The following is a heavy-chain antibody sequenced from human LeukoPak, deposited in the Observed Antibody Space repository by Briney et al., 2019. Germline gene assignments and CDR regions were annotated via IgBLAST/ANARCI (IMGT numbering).Heavy chain of an antibody. J-gene: IGHJ4*02. CDR2: INHSGST. CDR1: GGSFSGYY. Sequence: SETLSLTCAVYGGSFSGYYWSWIRPPPRKGLEWIGEINHSGSTNYNPSLKSRVTTSVDTSKNQFSLKLSSVTAADTAVYYCARVRSGLLVLREYSGYGSLDYWGQGTLVTVSS. V-gene: IGHV4-34*01. CDR3: ARVRSGLLVLREYSGYGSLDY. D-gene: IGHD5-12*01.